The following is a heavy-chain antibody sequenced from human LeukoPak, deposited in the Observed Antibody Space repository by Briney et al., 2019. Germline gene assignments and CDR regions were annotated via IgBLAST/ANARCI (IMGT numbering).Heavy chain of an antibody. CDR2: IIPIFGTA. D-gene: IGHD2-21*01. J-gene: IGHJ6*03. CDR3: ARGYFNPRGGYYYYMDV. CDR1: GGTFSSYA. Sequence: GASVKVSCKASGGTFSSYAISWVRQAPGQGLEWMGGIIPIFGTANYAQKFQGRVTITADESTSTAYMELSSLRSEDTAVYYCARGYFNPRGGYYYYMDVWGKGTTVTISS. V-gene: IGHV1-69*13.